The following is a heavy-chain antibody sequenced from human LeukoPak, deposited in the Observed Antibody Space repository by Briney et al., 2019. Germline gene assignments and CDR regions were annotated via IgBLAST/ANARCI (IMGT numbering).Heavy chain of an antibody. CDR3: AREHYDSSGYYDDY. CDR1: GGSISSGGYY. CDR2: IYYSGST. V-gene: IGHV4-31*03. D-gene: IGHD3-22*01. J-gene: IGHJ4*02. Sequence: SQTLFLTCTVSGGSISSGGYYWSWIRQHPGKGLEWIGYIYYSGSTYYDPSLKSRVTISVDTSKNQFSLKLSSVTAADTAVYYCAREHYDSSGYYDDYWGQGTLVTVSS.